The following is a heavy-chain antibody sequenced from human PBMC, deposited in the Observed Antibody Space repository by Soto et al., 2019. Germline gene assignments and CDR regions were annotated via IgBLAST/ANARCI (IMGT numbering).Heavy chain of an antibody. CDR1: AGSITTSS. D-gene: IGHD3-22*01. CDR2: ISYRGST. CDR3: ASSGIVGREVNTWFDP. J-gene: IGHJ5*02. V-gene: IGHV4-59*01. Sequence: SETLSLNCTVSAGSITTSSWSWIRQPLGKALEWIGYISYRGSTNYNPSLKSRLTISIDTSKSQISRKLTAMTTADTAVYYCASSGIVGREVNTWFDPWGQGTLVTVSS.